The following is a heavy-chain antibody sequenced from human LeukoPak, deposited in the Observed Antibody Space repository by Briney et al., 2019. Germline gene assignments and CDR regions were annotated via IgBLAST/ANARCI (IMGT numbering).Heavy chain of an antibody. CDR2: ISYDGSNK. D-gene: IGHD5-12*01. CDR3: ARVPTIMDDWFDP. J-gene: IGHJ5*02. Sequence: GGSLRLSCAASGFTFSSYAMHWVRQAPGKGLEWVAVISYDGSNKYYADSVKGRFTISRDNSKNTLYLQMNSLRAEDTAVYYCARVPTIMDDWFDPWGQGTLVTVSS. V-gene: IGHV3-30-3*01. CDR1: GFTFSSYA.